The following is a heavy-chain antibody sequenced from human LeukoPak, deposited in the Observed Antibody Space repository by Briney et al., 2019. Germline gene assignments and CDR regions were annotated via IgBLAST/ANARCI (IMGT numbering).Heavy chain of an antibody. Sequence: GGSLRLSCAASGFTFSSYSMNWVRQAPGKGLEWVSYISSSSSTIYYADSVKGRFTISRDNAKNSQYLQMNRLRAEDTAVYYCARVASYLHAFDIWGQGTMVTVSS. CDR1: GFTFSSYS. CDR3: ARVASYLHAFDI. D-gene: IGHD3-16*01. CDR2: ISSSSSTI. V-gene: IGHV3-48*04. J-gene: IGHJ3*02.